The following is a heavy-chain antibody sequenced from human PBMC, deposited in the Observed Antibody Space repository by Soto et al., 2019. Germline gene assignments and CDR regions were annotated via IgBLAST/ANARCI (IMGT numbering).Heavy chain of an antibody. Sequence: QVQLVQSGAEVKKPGSSVKVSCKASGGTFSSYAISWVRQAPGQGLEWMGGIIPICGTANYAQKFQGRVTIPADKSTSTAYMELSSMRSEDTAVYYCASYGRVRVPAARFDYWGQGTLVTVSS. D-gene: IGHD2-2*01. V-gene: IGHV1-69*06. CDR1: GGTFSSYA. CDR3: ASYGRVRVPAARFDY. CDR2: IIPICGTA. J-gene: IGHJ4*02.